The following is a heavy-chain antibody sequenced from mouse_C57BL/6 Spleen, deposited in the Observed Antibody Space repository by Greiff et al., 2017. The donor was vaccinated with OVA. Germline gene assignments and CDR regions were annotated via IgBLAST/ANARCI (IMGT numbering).Heavy chain of an antibody. J-gene: IGHJ3*01. CDR2: ISSGGSYT. CDR1: GFTFSSYG. V-gene: IGHV5-6*01. CDR3: ARQNSAWFAY. Sequence: VQLKESGGDLVKPGGSLKLSCAASGFTFSSYGMSWVRQTPDKRLEWVATISSGGSYTYYPDSVKGRFTISRANAKNTLYLQMSSLKSEDTAMYYCARQNSAWFAYWGQGTLVTVSA.